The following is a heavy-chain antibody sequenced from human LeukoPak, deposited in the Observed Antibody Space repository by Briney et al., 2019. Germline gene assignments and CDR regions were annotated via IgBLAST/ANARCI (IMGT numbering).Heavy chain of an antibody. J-gene: IGHJ5*02. CDR1: GGSISSGGYY. D-gene: IGHD3-10*01. Sequence: PSETLSLTCTVSGGSISSGGYYWNWIRQHPVKGLEWIGSIYYSGSTHSNPSLKSRLTISIDTSKNQFYLKLNSVTAADTALYYCARVRGINNWFDPWGQETLVTVSS. V-gene: IGHV4-31*03. CDR3: ARVRGINNWFDP. CDR2: IYYSGST.